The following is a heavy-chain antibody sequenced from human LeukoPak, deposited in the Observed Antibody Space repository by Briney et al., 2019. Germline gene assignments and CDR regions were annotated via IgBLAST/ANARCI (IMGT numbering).Heavy chain of an antibody. V-gene: IGHV1-2*02. CDR2: INPNSGGT. J-gene: IGHJ4*02. D-gene: IGHD3-10*01. CDR3: ARDGDLLLWFGELSYY. Sequence: ASVKVSCKSSGYTFTGYYMHWVRQAPGQGLAWMGWINPNSGGTNYAQKFQGRVTMTRDTSISTAYMELSRLRSDDTAVYYCARDGDLLLWFGELSYYWGQGTLVTVSS. CDR1: GYTFTGYY.